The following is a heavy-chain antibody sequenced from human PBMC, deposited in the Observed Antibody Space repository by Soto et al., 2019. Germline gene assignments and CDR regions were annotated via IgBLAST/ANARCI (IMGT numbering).Heavy chain of an antibody. V-gene: IGHV3-33*01. Sequence: QVQLVESGGGVVQPGKSLRLSCVASGDSLSNYGMHWVRQAPGKGLEWVASIWHDGRYEFHADSVKGRFAISRDNSKKSLYLQMNSLRVEDTAMSYCVSGGGVHSDSTWGDFWGEGTLVTVSS. CDR1: GDSLSNYG. CDR3: VSGGGVHSDSTWGDF. D-gene: IGHD3-10*02. CDR2: IWHDGRYE. J-gene: IGHJ4*02.